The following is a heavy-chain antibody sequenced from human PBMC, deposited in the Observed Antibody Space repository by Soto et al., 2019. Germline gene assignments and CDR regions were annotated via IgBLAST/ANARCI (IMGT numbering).Heavy chain of an antibody. CDR1: GGSFSGYY. CDR2: VNHSGTT. J-gene: IGHJ4*02. CDR3: ARGIGYCSSINCYSSRRLRFDS. D-gene: IGHD2-2*01. V-gene: IGHV4-34*01. Sequence: SETLSLTCAVYGGSFSGYYWTWIRQSPEKGLEWIGEVNHSGTTYYNPALKTRVTISVHTPKNQFSLKMSSVTAADTAVYYCARGIGYCSSINCYSSRRLRFDSWGQGTLVTVSS.